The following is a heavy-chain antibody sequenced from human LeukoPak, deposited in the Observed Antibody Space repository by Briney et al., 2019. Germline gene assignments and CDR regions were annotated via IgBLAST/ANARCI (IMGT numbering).Heavy chain of an antibody. D-gene: IGHD3-10*01. J-gene: IGHJ6*03. CDR1: GFTFSSYS. CDR3: ARDQGRYHGSGLMDV. Sequence: GGSLRLSCAASGFTFSSYSMNWVRQAPGKGLEWVSSISSSSSYIYYADSVKGRFTISRDNAKNSLYLQMNSLRAEDTAVYYCARDQGRYHGSGLMDVWGKGTTVTISS. CDR2: ISSSSSYI. V-gene: IGHV3-21*01.